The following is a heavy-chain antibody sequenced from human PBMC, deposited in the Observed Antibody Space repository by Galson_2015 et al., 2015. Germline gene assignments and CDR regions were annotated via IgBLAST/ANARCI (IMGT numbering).Heavy chain of an antibody. CDR2: ISSSSSYI. J-gene: IGHJ6*03. D-gene: IGHD2-2*01. Sequence: SLRLSCAASGFTFSSYSMNWVRQAPGKGLEWVSSISSSSSYIYYADSVKGRFTISRDNAKNSLYLQMNSLRAEDTAVYYCARVPAGAKPEYSYYYYYMDVWGKGTTVTVAS. CDR1: GFTFSSYS. V-gene: IGHV3-21*01. CDR3: ARVPAGAKPEYSYYYYYMDV.